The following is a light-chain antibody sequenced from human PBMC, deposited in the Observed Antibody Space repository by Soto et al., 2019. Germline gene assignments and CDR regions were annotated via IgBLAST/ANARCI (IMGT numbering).Light chain of an antibody. CDR2: KNT. Sequence: SYELTQPPSVSVAPGETASITCSGDKLGEKNVCWYQQKPDQSPMMVIYKNTKPPSGIRERISCSNSGNTANLTVSETQAIEQDDIYWQAWDRSTVVFGGGTKVTLL. CDR1: KLGEKN. CDR3: QAWDRSTVV. J-gene: IGLJ3*02. V-gene: IGLV3-1*01.